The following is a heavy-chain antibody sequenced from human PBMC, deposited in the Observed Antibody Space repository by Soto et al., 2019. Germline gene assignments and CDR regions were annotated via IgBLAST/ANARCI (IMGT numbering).Heavy chain of an antibody. CDR1: GYTFTSYG. D-gene: IGHD2-8*01. CDR3: ARANPPFDP. Sequence: QVQLVQSGAEVKKPGASVKVSCKASGYTFTSYGISWVRQAPGQGLEWMGWISAYNGNTKYAQKLQGRVTMTTDTSTSKTYMKMRRLRSDDPAVYYGARANPPFDPWGQGTLVTVSS. CDR2: ISAYNGNT. V-gene: IGHV1-18*01. J-gene: IGHJ5*02.